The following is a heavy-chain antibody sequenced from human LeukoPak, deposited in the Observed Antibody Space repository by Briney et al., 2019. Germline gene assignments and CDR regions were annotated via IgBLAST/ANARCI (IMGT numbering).Heavy chain of an antibody. CDR3: ARNLGDCSSTSCYRYFDY. CDR1: GYTFTSYG. J-gene: IGHJ4*02. V-gene: IGHV1-18*01. Sequence: ASVKVSCKASGYTFTSYGISRVRQAPGQGLEWMGWISAYNGNTNYAQKLQGRVTMTTDTSTSTAYMELRSLRSDDTAVYYCARNLGDCSSTSCYRYFDYWGQGTLVTVSS. D-gene: IGHD2-2*01. CDR2: ISAYNGNT.